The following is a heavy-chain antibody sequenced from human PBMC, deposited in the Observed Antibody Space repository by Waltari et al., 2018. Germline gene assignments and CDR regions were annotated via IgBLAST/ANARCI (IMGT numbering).Heavy chain of an antibody. CDR1: GYSCTSYD. Sequence: QLQSGAEVKKPGASVTVSCKASGYSCTSYDLHWVRPAPGQGLEWVGWRNPNSGNTGYAQKFQGRVTITRNTSISTAYMELSSLRSEDTAVYYCARGGRFVLMVYAMDVWGQGTTVTVSS. CDR2: RNPNSGNT. J-gene: IGHJ6*02. CDR3: ARGGRFVLMVYAMDV. D-gene: IGHD2-8*01. V-gene: IGHV1-8*03.